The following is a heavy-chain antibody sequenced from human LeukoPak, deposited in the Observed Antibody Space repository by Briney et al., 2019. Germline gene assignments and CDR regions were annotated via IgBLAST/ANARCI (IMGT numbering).Heavy chain of an antibody. Sequence: KPSETLSLTCTVSGGSISSSSYYWGWIRQPPGKGLEWIGSIYYSGSTYYNPSLKSRVTISVDTSKNQFSLKLSSVTAADTAVYYCATEVGSLRPTSNWFDPWGQGTLVTVSS. J-gene: IGHJ5*02. CDR3: ATEVGSLRPTSNWFDP. CDR1: GGSISSSSYY. V-gene: IGHV4-39*01. D-gene: IGHD3-10*01. CDR2: IYYSGST.